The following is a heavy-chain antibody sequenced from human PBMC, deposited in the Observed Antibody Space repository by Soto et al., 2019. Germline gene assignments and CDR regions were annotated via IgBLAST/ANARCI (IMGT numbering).Heavy chain of an antibody. V-gene: IGHV3-30*18. D-gene: IGHD1-7*01. Sequence: QPGGSLRLSCAASGFTFSINDMHWVRQAPGRGLEWVAVISNDGNNKCYADSVKGRFTLSRDNSKNMVYLQMDSLRVEDTAVYFCAKDHQTYNWDYLFDSWGPGTLVTVSS. CDR3: AKDHQTYNWDYLFDS. CDR1: GFTFSIND. J-gene: IGHJ4*02. CDR2: ISNDGNNK.